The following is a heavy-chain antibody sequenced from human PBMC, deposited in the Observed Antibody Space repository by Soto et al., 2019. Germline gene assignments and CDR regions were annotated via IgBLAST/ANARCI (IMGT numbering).Heavy chain of an antibody. D-gene: IGHD2-2*01. CDR3: ARGSRGIACPPIFDY. V-gene: IGHV1-69*13. J-gene: IGHJ4*02. Sequence: SVKVSCKASGGTFSSYAISWVRQAPGQGLEWMGGIIPIFGTANYAQKFQGRVTITADESTSTAYMELSSLRSEDTAVYYCARGSRGIACPPIFDYWGQGTLVTVSS. CDR1: GGTFSSYA. CDR2: IIPIFGTA.